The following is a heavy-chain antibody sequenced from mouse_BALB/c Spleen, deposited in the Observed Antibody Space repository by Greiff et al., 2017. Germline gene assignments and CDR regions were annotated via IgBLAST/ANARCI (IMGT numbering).Heavy chain of an antibody. Sequence: DVLLLESGGGLVKPGGSVKLSCAASGFTFSSYTMSWVRQTPEKRLEWIATISSGGSYTYYPDSLKGRITITRDNASNTLYLQMSSLKSEDTAMYYCTRAPFGGFYFDYWGQGTTLTVSS. V-gene: IGHV5-6-4*01. CDR3: TRAPFGGFYFDY. CDR2: ISSGGSYT. CDR1: GFTFSSYT. J-gene: IGHJ2*01.